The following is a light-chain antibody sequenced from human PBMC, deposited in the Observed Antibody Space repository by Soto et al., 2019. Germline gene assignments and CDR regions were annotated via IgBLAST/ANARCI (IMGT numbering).Light chain of an antibody. J-gene: IGLJ2*01. CDR1: SSDVGGYNY. V-gene: IGLV2-14*01. CDR3: SSYTSSSTVV. CDR2: DAS. Sequence: QSVLTQPASVSGSPGQSITISCTGTSSDVGGYNYVSWYQQHPGEAPKLMIYDASNRPSGVSNRFSGSKSGNTASLTISGLQAEDEADYYCSSYTSSSTVVFGGGTKLTVL.